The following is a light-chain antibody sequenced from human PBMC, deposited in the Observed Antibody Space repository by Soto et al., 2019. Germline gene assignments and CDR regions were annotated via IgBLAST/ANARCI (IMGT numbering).Light chain of an antibody. J-gene: IGKJ3*01. Sequence: EILLTQSPGTLSLSPGERAILSCRASQSLSNRYLAWYQQMPGRAPRLLIHGASSRAAGIPDRFSGSGSGTDFTLTINRLEPEDFAVYYCHHYDNSPPVPFGPGTRVEI. V-gene: IGKV3-20*01. CDR2: GAS. CDR3: HHYDNSPPVP. CDR1: QSLSNRY.